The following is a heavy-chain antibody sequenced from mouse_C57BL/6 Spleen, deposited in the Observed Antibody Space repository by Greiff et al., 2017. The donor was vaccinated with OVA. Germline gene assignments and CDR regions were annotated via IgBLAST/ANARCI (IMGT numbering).Heavy chain of an antibody. Sequence: EVQVVESGGGLVQPGGSLKLSCAASGFTFSDYYMYWVRQTPEKRLEWVAYISNGGGSTYYPDTVKGRFTISRDNAKNTLYLQMSRLKSEDTAMYYCARRIYYEGYFDVWGTGTTVTVSS. CDR3: ARRIYYEGYFDV. CDR2: ISNGGGST. CDR1: GFTFSDYY. D-gene: IGHD2-4*01. J-gene: IGHJ1*03. V-gene: IGHV5-12*01.